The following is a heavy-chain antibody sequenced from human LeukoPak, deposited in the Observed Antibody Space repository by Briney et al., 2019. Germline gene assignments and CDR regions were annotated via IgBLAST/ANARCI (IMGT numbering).Heavy chain of an antibody. V-gene: IGHV1-46*01. J-gene: IGHJ4*02. CDR3: ARVAPVQHGSGSYYQDY. Sequence: ASVQVSCKASGYTFTSYYMHWVRQAPGQGLEWMGIINPSGGSTSYAQKFQGRVTMTRDTSTSTVYMELSSLRSEDTAAYYCARVAPVQHGSGSYYQDYWGQGTLVTVSS. D-gene: IGHD3-10*01. CDR2: INPSGGST. CDR1: GYTFTSYY.